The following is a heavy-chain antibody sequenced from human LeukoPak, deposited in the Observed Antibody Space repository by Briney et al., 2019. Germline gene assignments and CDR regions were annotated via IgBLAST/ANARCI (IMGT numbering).Heavy chain of an antibody. V-gene: IGHV3-23*01. J-gene: IGHJ3*02. Sequence: GGSLRLSCAASGFTFSSYAMSWVRQAPGKGLEWVSVISGSGVNTYYADSVKGRFTISRDNSKNTLFLQMNSLRAEDTAVYYCAKGSVPVVAMNAFEIWGQGTMVTVSS. CDR2: ISGSGVNT. CDR3: AKGSVPVVAMNAFEI. CDR1: GFTFSSYA. D-gene: IGHD2-2*01.